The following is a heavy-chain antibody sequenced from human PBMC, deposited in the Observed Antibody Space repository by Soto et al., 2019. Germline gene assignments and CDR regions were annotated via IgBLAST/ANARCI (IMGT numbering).Heavy chain of an antibody. CDR3: ARDIRSSYGLDY. V-gene: IGHV3-7*01. CDR1: GFAFSSYW. J-gene: IGHJ4*02. CDR2: IKQDGSEK. Sequence: GGSLRLSCGASGFAFSSYWMSWFRQAPGKGLEWVANIKQDGSEKYYVDSVKGRFTISRDNAKNSLYLQMNSLRAEDTAVYYCARDIRSSYGLDYWGQGTLVTVSS. D-gene: IGHD6-13*01.